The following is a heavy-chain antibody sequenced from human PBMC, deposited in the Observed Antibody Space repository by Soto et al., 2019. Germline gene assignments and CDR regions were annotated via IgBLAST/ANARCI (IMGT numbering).Heavy chain of an antibody. CDR1: GFTFGDYA. CDR3: TRDRYYDSSGSDAFDI. CDR2: IRSKAYGGTT. D-gene: IGHD3-22*01. V-gene: IGHV3-49*03. Sequence: GGSLSLSCRASGFTFGDYAMSWFRQAPGKGLEWVGFIRSKAYGGTTEYAASVKGRFTISRDDSKSIAYLQMNSLKTEDTAVYYCTRDRYYDSSGSDAFDIWGQGTMVTVSS. J-gene: IGHJ3*02.